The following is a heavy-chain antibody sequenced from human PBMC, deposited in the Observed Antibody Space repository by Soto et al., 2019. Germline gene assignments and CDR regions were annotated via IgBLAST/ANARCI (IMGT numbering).Heavy chain of an antibody. CDR1: GGSISSGDYS. CDR3: ASALTNIAAAGTDYGMDV. D-gene: IGHD6-13*01. V-gene: IGHV4-30-4*01. CDR2: IYYSGST. Sequence: SEPLSLTCTVSGGSISSGDYSWCWIRQPPGKGLEWIGYIYYSGSTYYNPSLKSRVTISVDTSENQFSLKLSSVTAADTAVYYCASALTNIAAAGTDYGMDVWGHGTTVPVSS. J-gene: IGHJ6*02.